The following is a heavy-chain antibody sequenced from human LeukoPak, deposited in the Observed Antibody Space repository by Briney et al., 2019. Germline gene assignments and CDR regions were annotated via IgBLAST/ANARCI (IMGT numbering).Heavy chain of an antibody. V-gene: IGHV4-34*01. Sequence: SETLSLTCAVYGGSFSGYYWSWIRQPPGQGLEWIGDINHSGSTNSNPSLKSRVTISVDTSKNQFSLKLSSVTAADTAVYSCARGRLEEVAAAGEKSNDYWGQGTLVTVSS. CDR2: INHSGST. CDR1: GGSFSGYY. CDR3: ARGRLEEVAAAGEKSNDY. D-gene: IGHD6-13*01. J-gene: IGHJ4*02.